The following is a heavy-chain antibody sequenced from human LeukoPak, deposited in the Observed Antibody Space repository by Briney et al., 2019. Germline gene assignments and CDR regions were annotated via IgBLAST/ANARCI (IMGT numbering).Heavy chain of an antibody. CDR1: GFTFSTYA. D-gene: IGHD2-8*01. Sequence: GGSLRLSCAASGFTFSTYAMHWVRQAPGKGLEWVAVVSNDGRNKIYVDSVKGRFTISRDNSKNTQFLQMNSLRIEDTAVYYCARDPMADFDYWGQGTLVTVSS. CDR2: VSNDGRNK. J-gene: IGHJ4*02. CDR3: ARDPMADFDY. V-gene: IGHV3-30*04.